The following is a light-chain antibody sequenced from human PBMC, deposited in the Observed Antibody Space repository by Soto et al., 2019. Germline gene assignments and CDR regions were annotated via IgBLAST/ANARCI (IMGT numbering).Light chain of an antibody. CDR2: ATS. Sequence: IQMTQSPSSLSASVGDRVTITCRASQSSSSSVNWYQQKPGKAPELLIYATSSLQSGVSSRFSGSGSGTEFTLTITSLRPEDVATYFCQQYYSTPTWACGQGTTV. J-gene: IGKJ1*01. CDR1: QSSSSS. CDR3: QQYYSTPTWA. V-gene: IGKV1-39*01.